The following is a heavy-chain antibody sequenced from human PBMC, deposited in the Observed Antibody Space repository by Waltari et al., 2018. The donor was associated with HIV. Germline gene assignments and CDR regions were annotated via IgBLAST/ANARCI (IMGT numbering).Heavy chain of an antibody. V-gene: IGHV4-59*01. CDR1: GGSISSYY. Sequence: QVQLQESGPGLVKPSETLSLTCTVSGGSISSYYWSWIRPPPGKGLEWIGYIYYSGSTNYNPSLKSRVTISVDTSKNQFSLKLSSVTAADTAVYYCARGVVPAARYYYYGMDVWGQGTTVTVSS. D-gene: IGHD2-2*01. CDR3: ARGVVPAARYYYYGMDV. CDR2: IYYSGST. J-gene: IGHJ6*02.